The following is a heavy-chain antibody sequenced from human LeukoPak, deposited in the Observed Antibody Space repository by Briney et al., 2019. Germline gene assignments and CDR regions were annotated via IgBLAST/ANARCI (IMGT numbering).Heavy chain of an antibody. CDR3: AKERSGIPAAANY. CDR1: GFTFGDYA. J-gene: IGHJ4*02. Sequence: GGSLRLSCTASGFTFGDYAMSWIRQAPGKGLDWVSGISGSDGSTYYADSVKGRFTISRDNSKNTLYLQMNSLRAEDTAVYYCAKERSGIPAAANYWGQGTLVTVSS. V-gene: IGHV3-23*01. CDR2: ISGSDGST. D-gene: IGHD6-13*01.